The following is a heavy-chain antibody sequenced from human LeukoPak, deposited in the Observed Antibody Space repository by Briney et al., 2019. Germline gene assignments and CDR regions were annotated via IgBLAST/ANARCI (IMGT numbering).Heavy chain of an antibody. V-gene: IGHV4-34*01. D-gene: IGHD2-15*01. J-gene: IGHJ4*02. Sequence: SETLSLTCAVYGGSFSGYYWSWIRQPPGKGLEWIGEINHSGSTNYNPSLKSRVTISVDTSKNQFSLKLSSVTAADTAVYYCARIECRYCSGGSCKRGSFDYWGQGTLVTVSS. CDR2: INHSGST. CDR3: ARIECRYCSGGSCKRGSFDY. CDR1: GGSFSGYY.